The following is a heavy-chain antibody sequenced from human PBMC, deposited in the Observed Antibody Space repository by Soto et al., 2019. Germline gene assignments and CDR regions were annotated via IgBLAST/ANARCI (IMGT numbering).Heavy chain of an antibody. CDR3: RSSSRYSTDV. CDR1: GGSISSSFY. D-gene: IGHD6-19*01. V-gene: IGHV4-39*01. Sequence: QLQLQESGPGLGKPSETLSLSCTVSGGSISSSFYWGWSRQPPGKGLEWIGSIYGTGNTYYNPSLKGRATISADTSKNQFFLNLLSVTAADTAVYYCRSSSRYSTDVLGHGATVTVSS. CDR2: IYGTGNT. J-gene: IGHJ6*02.